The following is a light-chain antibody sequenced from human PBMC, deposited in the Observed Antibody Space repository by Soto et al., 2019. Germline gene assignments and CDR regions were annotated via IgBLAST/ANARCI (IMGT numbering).Light chain of an antibody. V-gene: IGLV2-14*01. CDR3: SSYTSSSTSVV. Sequence: QSALTQPASVSGSPEQSITIPCTGTSSDVGGYKYVSWYQQLPGRAPKLIISEVSNRPSGVSDRFTGSKSGNTASLTISGRQTEDEGDYYCSSYTSSSTSVVFGGGTKLTVL. CDR2: EVS. J-gene: IGLJ2*01. CDR1: SSDVGGYKY.